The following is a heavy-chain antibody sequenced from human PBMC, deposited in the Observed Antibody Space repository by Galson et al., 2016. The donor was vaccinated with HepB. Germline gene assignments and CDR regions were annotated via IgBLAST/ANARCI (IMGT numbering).Heavy chain of an antibody. J-gene: IGHJ4*02. CDR3: ATRRADISRG. CDR1: GFTVRSNY. CDR2: IYSGGST. V-gene: IGHV3-53*01. Sequence: SLRLSCAASGFTVRSNYMSWVRQAPGKGLEWVSVIYSGGSTYYTDSVKGRFTISRDSSKNTLYLQMNNLRAEDTAVYYCATRRADISRGWGQGTLVTVSS. D-gene: IGHD5-12*01.